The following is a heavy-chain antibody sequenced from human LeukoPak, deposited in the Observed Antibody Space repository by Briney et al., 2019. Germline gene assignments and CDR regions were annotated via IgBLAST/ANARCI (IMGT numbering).Heavy chain of an antibody. V-gene: IGHV3-9*01. CDR1: GFTFDDYA. Sequence: GGSLRLSCAASGFTFDDYAMHWVRQAPGKGLEWDSGISWNSGSIGYADSVKGRFTISRDNAKNSLYLQMNSLRAEDTALYYCAVGSSGFQHWGQGTLVTVSS. CDR2: ISWNSGSI. J-gene: IGHJ1*01. D-gene: IGHD2-15*01. CDR3: AVGSSGFQH.